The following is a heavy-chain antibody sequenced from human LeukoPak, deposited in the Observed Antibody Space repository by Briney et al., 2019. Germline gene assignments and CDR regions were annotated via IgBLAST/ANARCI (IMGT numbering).Heavy chain of an antibody. Sequence: GASVKVSCKASGYTFTGYYMHWVRQAPGQGLEWMGWINPNSGGTNYAQKFQDWVTMTRDTSTRTAYMELSGLRSGDTAVYYCARDKNYYGSGTFYSSAVFDYWGQGTLVAVSS. CDR3: ARDKNYYGSGTFYSSAVFDY. J-gene: IGHJ4*02. V-gene: IGHV1-2*04. CDR1: GYTFTGYY. D-gene: IGHD3-10*01. CDR2: INPNSGGT.